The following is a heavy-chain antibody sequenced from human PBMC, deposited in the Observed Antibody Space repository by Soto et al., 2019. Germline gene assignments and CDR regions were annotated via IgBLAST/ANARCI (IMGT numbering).Heavy chain of an antibody. V-gene: IGHV4-4*02. CDR2: IYNSGST. Sequence: QVQLQESGPGLVRPSGTLSLTCAVSGGSISSTNWWNWVRQPPGKGLEWIGDIYNSGSTNYNPSLKRRVSISVDKSMNQFSLKLTSVTAADTAVYYCAGAGIVVTEGAMDVWGQGTTVTVSS. J-gene: IGHJ6*02. CDR3: AGAGIVVTEGAMDV. CDR1: GGSISSTNW. D-gene: IGHD6-19*01.